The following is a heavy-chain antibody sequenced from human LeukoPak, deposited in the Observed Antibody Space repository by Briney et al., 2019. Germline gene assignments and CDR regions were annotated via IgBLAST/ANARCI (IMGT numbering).Heavy chain of an antibody. D-gene: IGHD2-2*01. J-gene: IGHJ4*02. V-gene: IGHV3-21*01. CDR1: GFTFSSYS. Sequence: GGSLRLSCAASGFTFSSYSMNWVRQAPGKGLEWVSSISSSSSFIYYADSVKGRFTISRDNAKNSLYLQMNSLRAEDTAVYYCARDPPLGYCSSTSCPHLDYWGQGTPVTVSS. CDR2: ISSSSSFI. CDR3: ARDPPLGYCSSTSCPHLDY.